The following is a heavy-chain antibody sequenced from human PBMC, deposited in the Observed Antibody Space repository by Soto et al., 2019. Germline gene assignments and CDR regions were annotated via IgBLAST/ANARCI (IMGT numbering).Heavy chain of an antibody. V-gene: IGHV1-69*01. CDR2: IIPIFGTA. J-gene: IGHJ4*02. D-gene: IGHD6-13*01. Sequence: QVQLVQSGAEVKKPGSSVKVSCKASGGTFSSYAISWVRQAPGQGLEWMGGIIPIFGTANYAQKFQGRVTITADESTSTAYMVLSSLRSEVTAVYYCARDPRLYYISSWYYFDYGGQGTLVTVSS. CDR3: ARDPRLYYISSWYYFDY. CDR1: GGTFSSYA.